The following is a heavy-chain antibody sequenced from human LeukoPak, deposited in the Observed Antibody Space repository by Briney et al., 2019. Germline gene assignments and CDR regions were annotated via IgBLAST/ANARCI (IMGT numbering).Heavy chain of an antibody. V-gene: IGHV1-2*02. J-gene: IGHJ4*02. Sequence: GASVKVSCKASGYTFTGYYMHWVRQAPGQGLEWMGWINPNSGGTNYAQKFQGRVTMTRDTSISTAYMELSRLRSDDTAVYYCARMRATITMARGVITRELDYWGQGTLVTVSS. D-gene: IGHD3-10*01. CDR3: ARMRATITMARGVITRELDY. CDR2: INPNSGGT. CDR1: GYTFTGYY.